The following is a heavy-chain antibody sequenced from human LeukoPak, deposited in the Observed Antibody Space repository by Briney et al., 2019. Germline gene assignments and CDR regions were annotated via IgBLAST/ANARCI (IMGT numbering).Heavy chain of an antibody. CDR2: INHSGST. D-gene: IGHD1-1*01. CDR1: GASISGSGYY. CDR3: ARDGNAL. Sequence: KPSETLSLTCAVSGASISGSGYYWGWIRQPPGKGLEWIGEINHSGSTNYNPSLKSRVTISIDTSKNQFSLKLRSVTAADTAVYYCARDGNALWGQGTLVTVSS. J-gene: IGHJ4*02. V-gene: IGHV4-39*07.